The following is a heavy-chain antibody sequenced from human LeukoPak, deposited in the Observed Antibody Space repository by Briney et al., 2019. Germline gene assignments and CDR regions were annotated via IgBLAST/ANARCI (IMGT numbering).Heavy chain of an antibody. CDR1: GFTFSSYS. D-gene: IGHD2-2*01. Sequence: GGSLRLSCAASGFTFSSYSMNWVRQAPGKGLEWVSSISSSSSYIYYADSVKGRFTISRDNAKNSLYLQMNSLRAEDTAVYYSARRDCSSTSCYVDYWGQGTLVTVSS. J-gene: IGHJ4*02. CDR3: ARRDCSSTSCYVDY. CDR2: ISSSSSYI. V-gene: IGHV3-21*01.